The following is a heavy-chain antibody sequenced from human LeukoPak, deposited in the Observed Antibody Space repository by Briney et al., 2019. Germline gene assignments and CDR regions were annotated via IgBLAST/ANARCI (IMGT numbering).Heavy chain of an antibody. J-gene: IGHJ6*02. D-gene: IGHD3-10*02. V-gene: IGHV1-69*13. CDR3: ARGSMFRSYYYGMDV. Sequence: HVASVKVSCKASGGTFSSYGISWVRQAPGQGLEWMGGIIPIFGTANYAQKFQGRVTITADESTSTAYMELSSLRSEDTAVYYCARGSMFRSYYYGMDVWGQGTTVTVSS. CDR1: GGTFSSYG. CDR2: IIPIFGTA.